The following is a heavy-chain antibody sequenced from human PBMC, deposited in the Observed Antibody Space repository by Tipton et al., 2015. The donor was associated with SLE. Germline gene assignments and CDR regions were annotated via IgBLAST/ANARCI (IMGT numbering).Heavy chain of an antibody. CDR2: IYHNGLT. J-gene: IGHJ4*02. D-gene: IGHD3-10*01. Sequence: LSLTCTVSGYPIISGYYWGWIRQPPGKGLEWIGSIYHNGLTYYNPSLKSRLTISVGASRSHFSLNLSSVTGADTAVYFCTRYPMVRGAIDFWGQGTLVTGSS. CDR3: TRYPMVRGAIDF. CDR1: GYPIISGYY. V-gene: IGHV4-38-2*02.